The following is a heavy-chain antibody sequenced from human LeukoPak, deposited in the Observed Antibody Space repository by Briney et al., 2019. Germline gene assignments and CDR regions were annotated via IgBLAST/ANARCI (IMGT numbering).Heavy chain of an antibody. CDR3: ARDPQHDYGDYGGGWAPYYYYGMDV. CDR1: GFTFSSYS. CDR2: ISSSSSYI. J-gene: IGHJ6*02. V-gene: IGHV3-21*01. D-gene: IGHD4-17*01. Sequence: GGSLRLSCAASGFTFSSYSMNWVRQAPGKGLEWVSSISSSSSYIYYADSAKGRFTISRDNAKHSLYLQMNSLRAEDTAVYYCARDPQHDYGDYGGGWAPYYYYGMDVWGQGTTVTVSS.